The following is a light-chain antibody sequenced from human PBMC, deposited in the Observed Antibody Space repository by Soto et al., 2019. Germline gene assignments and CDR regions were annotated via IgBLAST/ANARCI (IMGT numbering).Light chain of an antibody. CDR2: GAS. J-gene: IGKJ1*01. CDR1: QSVTNNY. CDR3: QPYRTSRT. Sequence: GGRARPSWVASQSVTNNYLAWYQQRPGLAPRLLIYGASTRTAGIPDRFTASGSGTDFTLSILGLEPEDFAVYYWQPYRTSRTCGEGTKVDIK. V-gene: IGKV3-20*01.